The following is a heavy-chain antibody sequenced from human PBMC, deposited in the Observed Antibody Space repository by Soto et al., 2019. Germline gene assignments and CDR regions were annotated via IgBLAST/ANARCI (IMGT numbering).Heavy chain of an antibody. CDR3: ATNHDDISGRTPLPFDS. V-gene: IGHV4-31*03. CDR1: GDSIGTGGYY. Sequence: QVQLQESGPGLVKPSQTLSLTCTVSGDSIGTGGYYWDWIRQHPGKGPEWIGYIHYSGSTYYNPSLKSRLTISLDTSKNQFSLHLSSVTAADTAVYYCATNHDDISGRTPLPFDSWGQGTLVTVSS. J-gene: IGHJ4*02. D-gene: IGHD3-22*01. CDR2: IHYSGST.